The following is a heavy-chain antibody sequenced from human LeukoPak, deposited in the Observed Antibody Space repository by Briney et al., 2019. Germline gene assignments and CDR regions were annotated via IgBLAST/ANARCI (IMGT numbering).Heavy chain of an antibody. Sequence: SETLSLTCTVSGGSISSHYWSWIRQPPGKGLEWIGYIHYTGTINYNPSLKSRVTISLDTSKSQFSLKVTSMTAADTAVYYCASPGGIGGNFDAYYWGQGTLVTVFS. J-gene: IGHJ4*02. D-gene: IGHD4-23*01. CDR3: ASPGGIGGNFDAYY. CDR2: IHYTGTI. CDR1: GGSISSHY. V-gene: IGHV4-59*11.